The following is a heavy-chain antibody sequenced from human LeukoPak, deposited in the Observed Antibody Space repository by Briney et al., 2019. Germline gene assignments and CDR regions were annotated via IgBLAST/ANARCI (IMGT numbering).Heavy chain of an antibody. J-gene: IGHJ6*02. CDR2: IRQGGGQK. V-gene: IGHV3-7*04. CDR1: GFMFDNFW. D-gene: IGHD2-15*01. CDR3: ARVLSGAVAVYYYYGLGV. Sequence: PGEPLTLSCAASGFMFDNFWMSWVRQAPGKGLEWVANIRQGGGQKYYVAPVKGRFIISNDNAKISPYLQMNGLRVDDTVVYFGARVLSGAVAVYYYYGLGVWGQGTTVTVS.